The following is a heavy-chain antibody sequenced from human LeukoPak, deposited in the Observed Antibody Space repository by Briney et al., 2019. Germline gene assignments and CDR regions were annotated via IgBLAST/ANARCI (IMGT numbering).Heavy chain of an antibody. V-gene: IGHV3-66*01. J-gene: IGHJ4*02. D-gene: IGHD3-10*01. Sequence: GRSLRLSCAASGFTVSNNYMSWVRQAPGKGLEWVSVIYSGGSTYYADSVKGRFTISRDNSKNTLYLQMNSLRAEDTAVYYCARGPPYYGSGKNYWGQGTLVTVSS. CDR1: GFTVSNNY. CDR3: ARGPPYYGSGKNY. CDR2: IYSGGST.